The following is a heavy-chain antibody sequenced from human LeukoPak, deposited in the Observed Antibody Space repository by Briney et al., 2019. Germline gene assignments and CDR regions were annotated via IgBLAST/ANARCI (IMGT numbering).Heavy chain of an antibody. CDR2: INSDGSGT. Sequence: SGGSLRLSCAVSGFTFSWYWMHWVRRVPGKGLVWVSRINSDGSGTIYADSVKGRFTTSRDNAKNTLYLQMNSLRADDTAVYYCARDRGGSGPTTTDLWGQGTLVTVSS. CDR1: GFTFSWYW. V-gene: IGHV3-74*01. CDR3: ARDRGGSGPTTTDL. D-gene: IGHD6-19*01. J-gene: IGHJ4*02.